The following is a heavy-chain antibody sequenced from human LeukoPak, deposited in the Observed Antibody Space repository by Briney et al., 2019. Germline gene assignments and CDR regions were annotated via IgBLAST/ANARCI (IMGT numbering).Heavy chain of an antibody. Sequence: PGGSLRLSCAASGFTFSSYSMNWVRQAPGKGLEWVSSISSSSSYIYYADSVKGRFTIPRDNAKNSLYLQMNSLRAEDTAVYYCARSFSSYFDYWGQGTLVTVSS. V-gene: IGHV3-21*01. CDR3: ARSFSSYFDY. D-gene: IGHD3-3*02. CDR2: ISSSSSYI. CDR1: GFTFSSYS. J-gene: IGHJ4*02.